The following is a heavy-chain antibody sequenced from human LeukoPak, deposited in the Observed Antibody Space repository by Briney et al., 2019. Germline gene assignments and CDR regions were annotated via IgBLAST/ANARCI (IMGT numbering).Heavy chain of an antibody. J-gene: IGHJ4*02. CDR2: IYSGGST. CDR3: TRDSTTFRFGY. D-gene: IGHD4-11*01. Sequence: PGGSLRLSCAASGFTVSSNYMSWVRQAPGKGLEWVSVIYSGGSTYYADSVKGRFTISRENSKNTLYLQMNSLRAEDTAVYYCTRDSTTFRFGYWGQGTLVTVSS. V-gene: IGHV3-53*01. CDR1: GFTVSSNY.